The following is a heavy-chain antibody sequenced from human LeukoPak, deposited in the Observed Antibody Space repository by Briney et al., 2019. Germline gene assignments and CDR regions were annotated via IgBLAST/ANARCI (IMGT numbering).Heavy chain of an antibody. CDR2: IYSGGDT. CDR1: DFTVSSNF. CDR3: ANYIQRPPGMDV. J-gene: IGHJ6*02. Sequence: GGSLRLSCAASDFTVSSNFMSWVRQAPGKGLEWVSVIYSGGDTYYTDSVKGRFTISRDISKNTLYLQMNSLRAEDTALYFCANYIQRPPGMDVWGQGTMVTVSS. D-gene: IGHD3-10*02. V-gene: IGHV3-53*01.